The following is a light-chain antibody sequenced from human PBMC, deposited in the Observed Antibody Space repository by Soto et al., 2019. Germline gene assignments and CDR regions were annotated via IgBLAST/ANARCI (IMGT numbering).Light chain of an antibody. CDR2: LGS. Sequence: DLVMTQSPLSLPVTPGEPASISCRSSQSLLHSDGYNYLDWYLQKPGQSPQLLICLGSNRASGVHDRFSGSGSGTDFTLTISRVEAEDFGLYYCMQALQSPWTFGQGTQVEVK. V-gene: IGKV2-28*01. J-gene: IGKJ1*01. CDR3: MQALQSPWT. CDR1: QSLLHSDGYNY.